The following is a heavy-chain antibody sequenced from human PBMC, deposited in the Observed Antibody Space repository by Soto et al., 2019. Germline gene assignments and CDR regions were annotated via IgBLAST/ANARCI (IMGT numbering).Heavy chain of an antibody. CDR2: LSGSGTST. J-gene: IGHJ4*02. V-gene: IGHV3-23*01. CDR1: GFSFFNYA. D-gene: IGHD6-19*01. Sequence: PWGSLRLSCAASGFSFFNYAINCFGHAPFKGLEWVSGLSGSGTSTYYADSVKGRFTISRDNSRDTLFLQMNSLTADDTAVYYCAKATTNGGWFNPFDSWGQGALVTVSS. CDR3: AKATTNGGWFNPFDS.